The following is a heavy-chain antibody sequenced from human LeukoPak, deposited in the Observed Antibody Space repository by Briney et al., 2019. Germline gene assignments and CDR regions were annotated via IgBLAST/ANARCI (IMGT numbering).Heavy chain of an antibody. Sequence: PGGSLRLSCAASGFTFSGYFMNWVRQAPGKGLEWVSYISGSGSSIYYADSVEGRFTISRDNAKHSLYLQMNSLRAEDTAVYYCARDDVLSLGISFDLWGRGTLVTVSS. J-gene: IGHJ2*01. D-gene: IGHD3-10*02. V-gene: IGHV3-48*04. CDR1: GFTFSGYF. CDR3: ARDDVLSLGISFDL. CDR2: ISGSGSSI.